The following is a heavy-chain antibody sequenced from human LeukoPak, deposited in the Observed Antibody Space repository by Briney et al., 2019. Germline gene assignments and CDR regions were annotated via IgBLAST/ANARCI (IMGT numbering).Heavy chain of an antibody. J-gene: IGHJ4*02. CDR3: ARGRLAAAGRPFDS. V-gene: IGHV3-23*01. CDR1: GFTFSSYA. D-gene: IGHD6-13*01. Sequence: GGSLRLSCAASGFTFSSYAMSWVRQASGKGLEWVSSISSSGGSTYYADSVKGRFTISRDNANNSLYLQIHSLRAEDTAVYYCARGRLAAAGRPFDSWGQGTLVTVSS. CDR2: ISSSGGST.